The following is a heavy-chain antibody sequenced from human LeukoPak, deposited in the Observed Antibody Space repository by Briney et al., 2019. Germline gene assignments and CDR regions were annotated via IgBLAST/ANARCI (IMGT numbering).Heavy chain of an antibody. D-gene: IGHD2-15*01. J-gene: IGHJ4*02. CDR3: AGGSSFDGYCSAGACDAGYYDS. CDR2: INHRGSS. Sequence: SETLSLTCAVSGESFSAYFWNWIRQAPGKPLEYIGEINHRGSSHYNPSLKTRVTLSVDASKKQFSLKLTSVTAADTAVYFCAGGSSFDGYCSAGACDAGYYDSWGQGTPVTVSS. V-gene: IGHV4-34*01. CDR1: GESFSAYF.